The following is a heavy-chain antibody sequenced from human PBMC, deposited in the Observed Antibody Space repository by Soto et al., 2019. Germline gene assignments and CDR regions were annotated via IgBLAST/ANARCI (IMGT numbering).Heavy chain of an antibody. Sequence: GGSLRLSCAASGFTFSSYEMNWVRQAPGKGLEWVSYISSSGSTIYYADSVKGRFTISRDNAKNSLYLQMNSLRAEDTAVYYCARDPYSSSSNAYYYYGMDVWGQGTTVTVSS. V-gene: IGHV3-48*03. CDR3: ARDPYSSSSNAYYYYGMDV. CDR2: ISSSGSTI. J-gene: IGHJ6*02. CDR1: GFTFSSYE. D-gene: IGHD6-6*01.